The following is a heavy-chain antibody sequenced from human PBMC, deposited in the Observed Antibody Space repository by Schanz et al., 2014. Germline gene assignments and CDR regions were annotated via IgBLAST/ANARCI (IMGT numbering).Heavy chain of an antibody. CDR3: ASSGGGGFCLCY. Sequence: HLQLQESGSGLVKPSQTLSLTCAVSGGSISSGAYSWSWIRQPPGKGLEWIGYIYHSGSTYYNPSLKSRVTISVDRSKNQFSLNLSSVTAADTAVYYCASSGGGGFCLCYWGQGTLVTVSS. CDR2: IYHSGST. CDR1: GGSISSGAYS. D-gene: IGHD2-15*01. V-gene: IGHV4-30-2*01. J-gene: IGHJ4*02.